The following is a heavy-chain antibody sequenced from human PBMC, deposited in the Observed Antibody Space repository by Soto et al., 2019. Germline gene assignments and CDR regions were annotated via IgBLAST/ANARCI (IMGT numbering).Heavy chain of an antibody. CDR3: ARDSDVSLGWSLWHYHYYLAV. V-gene: IGHV3-33*01. CDR1: GFTFSSYG. J-gene: IGHJ6*03. D-gene: IGHD3-16*01. Sequence: PGGSLRLSCAASGFTFSSYGMHWVRQAPGKGLEWVAVIWYDGSNKYYADSVKGRFTISRDNSKNTLYLQMNSLRAEDTAVYYCARDSDVSLGWSLWHYHYYLAVCGKGTTVTSP. CDR2: IWYDGSNK.